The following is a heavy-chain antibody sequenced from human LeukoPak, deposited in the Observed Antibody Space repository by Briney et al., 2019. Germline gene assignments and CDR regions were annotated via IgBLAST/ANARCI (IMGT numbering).Heavy chain of an antibody. CDR3: ARTTEGYCRGRSCYSYYYYMDV. D-gene: IGHD2-15*01. CDR2: ISGSSSTI. CDR1: GFTFSSYS. J-gene: IGHJ6*03. Sequence: GGSLRLSCAASGFTFSSYSMNWVRQAPGKGLEWVSYISGSSSTIYYADSVKGRFTLSRDNAKNSLYLQMNSLRADDTAVYYCARTTEGYCRGRSCYSYYYYMDVWGKGTTVTVSS. V-gene: IGHV3-48*01.